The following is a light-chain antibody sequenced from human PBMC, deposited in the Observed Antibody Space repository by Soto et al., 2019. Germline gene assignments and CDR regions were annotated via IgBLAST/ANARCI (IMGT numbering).Light chain of an antibody. CDR2: EAS. CDR1: SSDVGRYNL. J-gene: IGLJ3*02. V-gene: IGLV2-23*01. CDR3: CSYAGSSTWV. Sequence: QSALTQPASVSGSPGQSITISCTGTSSDVGRYNLVSWYQKHPGKAPKLMIYEASKRPSGVSNRFSGFTSGTMASLTISGLQAEDEADYYCCSYAGSSTWVFGEGTKLTVL.